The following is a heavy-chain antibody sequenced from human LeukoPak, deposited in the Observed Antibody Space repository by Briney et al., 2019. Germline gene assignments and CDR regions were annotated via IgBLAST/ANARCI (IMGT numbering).Heavy chain of an antibody. Sequence: SETLSLTCAVYGGSFRGYYWSWIRQPPGKGLEWIGEINHSGSTNYNPSLKSRVTISVDTSKNQFSLKLSSVTAADTAVYYCARRSGGSNKPWDYWGQGTLVTVSS. J-gene: IGHJ4*02. CDR1: GGSFRGYY. CDR2: INHSGST. D-gene: IGHD2-15*01. CDR3: ARRSGGSNKPWDY. V-gene: IGHV4-34*01.